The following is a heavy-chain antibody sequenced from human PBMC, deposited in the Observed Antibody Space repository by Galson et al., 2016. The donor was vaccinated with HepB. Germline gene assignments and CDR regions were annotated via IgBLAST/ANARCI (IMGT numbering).Heavy chain of an antibody. Sequence: SLRLSCAASGFTFSNYGMHWVRQAPGKGLEWVAADSMDGRRKFYADSVKGRFTISRDNSNNMLFLQMSGMRADDTAVYYCAERHEYCPSVGCSVDYWGQGTLVSVSS. D-gene: IGHD2/OR15-2a*01. V-gene: IGHV3-30*18. CDR2: DSMDGRRK. CDR1: GFTFSNYG. J-gene: IGHJ4*02. CDR3: AERHEYCPSVGCSVDY.